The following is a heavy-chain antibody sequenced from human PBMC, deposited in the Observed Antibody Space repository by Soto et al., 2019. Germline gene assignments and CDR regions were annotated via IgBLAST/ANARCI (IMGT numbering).Heavy chain of an antibody. V-gene: IGHV4-61*01. J-gene: IGHJ4*02. CDR1: GGSVSSGSYY. Sequence: PSETLSLTCSVSGGSVSSGSYYWSWIRQPPGKGLEWIGFIYYSGSTSYYPSFKSRVTISLDTSRNQFSLKLNSVTAADTAVYYCARAITGTVPVDYWGQGTLVTVSS. CDR2: IYYSGST. D-gene: IGHD1-7*01. CDR3: ARAITGTVPVDY.